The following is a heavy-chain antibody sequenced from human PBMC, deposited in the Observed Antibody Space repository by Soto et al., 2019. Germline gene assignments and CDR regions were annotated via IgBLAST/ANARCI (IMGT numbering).Heavy chain of an antibody. CDR3: ASHVWSGYYGHNWFDP. CDR2: IYYSGST. D-gene: IGHD3-3*01. V-gene: IGHV4-39*01. CDR1: GGSISSSSYY. Sequence: QLQLQESGPGLVKPSETLSLTCTVSGGSISSSSYYWGGIRQPPGKGLEWIGSIYYSGSTYYNPSLKSRVTISVDTSKNQFSLKLSSVTAADTAVYYCASHVWSGYYGHNWFDPWGQGTLVTVSS. J-gene: IGHJ5*02.